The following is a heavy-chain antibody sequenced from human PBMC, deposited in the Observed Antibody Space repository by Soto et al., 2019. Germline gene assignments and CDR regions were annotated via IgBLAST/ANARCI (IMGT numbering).Heavy chain of an antibody. Sequence: ASVKVSCKVSGYTLTGLSMHWVRQAPGKGLEWMGGFDPEDGETIYALKFQGRVTMTEDTSTDTAYMELSSLRSEDTAVYYCATVIDPLIQLWLRSFDYWGQGTLVTVSS. D-gene: IGHD5-18*01. J-gene: IGHJ4*02. CDR3: ATVIDPLIQLWLRSFDY. CDR2: FDPEDGET. V-gene: IGHV1-24*01. CDR1: GYTLTGLS.